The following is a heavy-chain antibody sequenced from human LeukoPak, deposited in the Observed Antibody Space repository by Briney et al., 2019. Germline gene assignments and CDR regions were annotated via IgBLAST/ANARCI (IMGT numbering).Heavy chain of an antibody. CDR1: GYTFTSYA. Sequence: ASVKVSCKASGYTFTSYAMNWVRQAPGQGLEWMGWINTNTGNPTYAQGFTGRFVFSLDTSVTTTYLQISGLKAEDTAVYYCARAYQPLGGLSFPDSWGQGTLVTVSS. CDR2: INTNTGNP. D-gene: IGHD3-16*02. J-gene: IGHJ5*01. CDR3: ARAYQPLGGLSFPDS. V-gene: IGHV7-4-1*02.